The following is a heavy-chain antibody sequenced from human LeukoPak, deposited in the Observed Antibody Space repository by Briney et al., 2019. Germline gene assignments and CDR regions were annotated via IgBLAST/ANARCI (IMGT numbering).Heavy chain of an antibody. D-gene: IGHD1-14*01. V-gene: IGHV4-31*03. CDR2: IYYSGST. CDR3: ARDSVNRYYYYGMDV. J-gene: IGHJ6*02. Sequence: PSETLSLTCTVSGGSISSGGYSWSWIRQHPGKGLEWIGYIYYSGSTYYNPSLKSRVTISVDTSKNQFSLKLSSVTAADTAVYYCARDSVNRYYYYGMDVWGQGTTVTVSS. CDR1: GGSISSGGYS.